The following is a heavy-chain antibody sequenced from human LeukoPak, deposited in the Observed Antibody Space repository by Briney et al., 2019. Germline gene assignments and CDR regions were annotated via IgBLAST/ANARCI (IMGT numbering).Heavy chain of an antibody. V-gene: IGHV1-2*02. CDR3: ARDPVRSSMVRGVIMLFDY. CDR2: INPNSGGT. CDR1: GYTFTGYY. Sequence: ASVKVSCKASGYTFTGYYMHWVRQAPGQGLEWMGWINPNSGGTNYAQKFQGRVTMTRDTSISTAYMELSRLRSDDTAVYYCARDPVRSSMVRGVIMLFDYWGQGTLATVSS. J-gene: IGHJ4*02. D-gene: IGHD3-10*01.